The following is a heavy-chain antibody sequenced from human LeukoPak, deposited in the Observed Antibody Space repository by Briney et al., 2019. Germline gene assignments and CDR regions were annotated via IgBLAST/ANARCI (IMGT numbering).Heavy chain of an antibody. V-gene: IGHV3-23*01. CDR2: ISGSGGST. J-gene: IGHJ4*02. CDR1: GFTFSSYA. D-gene: IGHD4-17*01. CDR3: AKADYGDYEGICFDY. Sequence: GGSLRLSCAVSGFTFSSYATSWVRHAPGKGLEWVSSISGSGGSTYYADSVTGRFTISRDNSKNTLYLQMNSRRAEDTAVYYCAKADYGDYEGICFDYWGQGTLVTVSS.